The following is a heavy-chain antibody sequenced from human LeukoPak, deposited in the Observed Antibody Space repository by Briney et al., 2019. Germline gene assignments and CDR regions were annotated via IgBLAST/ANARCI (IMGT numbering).Heavy chain of an antibody. CDR1: GITLSNYA. CDR3: AKRGVVIRVILVGFHKEAYYFDS. J-gene: IGHJ4*02. V-gene: IGHV3-23*01. D-gene: IGHD3-22*01. Sequence: GGSLRLSCAVSGITLSNYAMSWVRQAPGKGLEWVAGISGSGGGTKYADSVKGRFTISRDNSKNTLYLQMNNLRVDDTAVYFCAKRGVVIRVILVGFHKEAYYFDSWGQGAWSPSPQ. CDR2: ISGSGGGT.